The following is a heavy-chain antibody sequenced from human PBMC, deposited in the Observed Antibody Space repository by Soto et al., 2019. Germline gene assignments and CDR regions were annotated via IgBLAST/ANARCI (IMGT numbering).Heavy chain of an antibody. CDR1: GFTFSSYW. V-gene: IGHV3-74*01. D-gene: IGHD6-19*01. Sequence: PGGSLRLSCAASGFTFSSYWMHWVRQAPGKGLVRVSRINSDGSSTSYADSVKGRFTISRDNAKNTLYLQMNSLRAEDTAVYYCAVAVAGPTAIGYWGQGTLVTVSS. CDR2: INSDGSST. CDR3: AVAVAGPTAIGY. J-gene: IGHJ4*02.